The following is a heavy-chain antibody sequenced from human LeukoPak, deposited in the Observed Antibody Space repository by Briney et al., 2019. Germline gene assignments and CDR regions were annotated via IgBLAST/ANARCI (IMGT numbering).Heavy chain of an antibody. J-gene: IGHJ3*01. CDR2: IWYDGSNK. CDR3: AKGDSGTGMAMDAFDV. V-gene: IGHV3-33*06. Sequence: GRSLRLSCAASGFTFSSYGMHWVRQAPGKGLEWVAIIWYDGSNKYYADSVKGRVIISRDNSKNTLYLQMNSLRAEDTAVYYCAKGDSGTGMAMDAFDVWGQGTMVTVSS. D-gene: IGHD5-18*01. CDR1: GFTFSSYG.